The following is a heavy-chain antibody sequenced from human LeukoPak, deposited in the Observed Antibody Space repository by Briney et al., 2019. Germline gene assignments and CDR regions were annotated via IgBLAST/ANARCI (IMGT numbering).Heavy chain of an antibody. J-gene: IGHJ6*02. CDR3: ARDLDYDFWSGYYPSYYYGMDV. V-gene: IGHV3-48*04. CDR2: ISSSGSTI. Sequence: GGSLRLSCAASGFTFSSFAMHWVRQAPGKGLEWVSYISSSGSTIYYADSVKGRFTISRDNAKNSLYLQMNSLRAEDTAVYYCARDLDYDFWSGYYPSYYYGMDVWGQGTTVTVSS. D-gene: IGHD3-3*01. CDR1: GFTFSSFA.